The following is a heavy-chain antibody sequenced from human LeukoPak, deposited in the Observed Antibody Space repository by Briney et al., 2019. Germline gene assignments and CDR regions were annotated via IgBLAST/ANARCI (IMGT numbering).Heavy chain of an antibody. J-gene: IGHJ1*01. CDR1: GYIFTNYW. D-gene: IGHD4-17*01. CDR3: ARNGGYGDYLTEYFQH. V-gene: IGHV5-51*01. CDR2: IHPGDSDT. Sequence: RHGESLKISCKGSGYIFTNYWIGWVRQMPGKGLEWMGIIHPGDSDTRYSPSFQGQVTLSADKSINTAYLQWGSLTASDTAMYYCARNGGYGDYLTEYFQHWGQGTLVTVSS.